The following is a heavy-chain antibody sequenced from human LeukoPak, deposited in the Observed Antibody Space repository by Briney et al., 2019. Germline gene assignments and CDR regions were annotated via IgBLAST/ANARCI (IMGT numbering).Heavy chain of an antibody. J-gene: IGHJ6*03. CDR2: IYYRGST. V-gene: IGHV4-59*11. Sequence: SETLSLTCTVSGGSISSHYWRWIRQPPGEGLEWIGYIYYRGSTNYNPSLKSRVTISVATSKNQFSLKLSSVTAADTAVYYCARVAGSWYAKAYYYYYMDVWGKGTTVTVSS. CDR1: GGSISSHY. D-gene: IGHD2-2*01. CDR3: ARVAGSWYAKAYYYYYMDV.